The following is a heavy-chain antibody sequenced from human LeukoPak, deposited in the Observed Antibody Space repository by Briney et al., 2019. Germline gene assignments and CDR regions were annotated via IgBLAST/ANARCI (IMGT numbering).Heavy chain of an antibody. V-gene: IGHV1-69*01. J-gene: IGHJ6*03. Sequence: ASVKVSCRASGGTFSSYAISWVRQAPGQGLEWMGGIIPIFGTANYAQKFQGRVTITADESTSTAYMELSSLRSEDTAVYYCARGAAAFYYYYYMDVWGKGTTVTVSS. D-gene: IGHD6-13*01. CDR3: ARGAAAFYYYYYMDV. CDR1: GGTFSSYA. CDR2: IIPIFGTA.